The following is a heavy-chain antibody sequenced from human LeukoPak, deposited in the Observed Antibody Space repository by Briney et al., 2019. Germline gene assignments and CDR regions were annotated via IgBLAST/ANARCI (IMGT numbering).Heavy chain of an antibody. J-gene: IGHJ4*02. Sequence: GASVKVSCKASGGTFSSYAISWVRQAPGQGLEWMGGIIPIFGTANYAQKFQGRVTITADESTSTAYMELSSLRSADTAVYYCASFRGRYCRGGSCLQRFDYWGQGTLVTVSS. CDR2: IIPIFGTA. CDR1: GGTFSSYA. CDR3: ASFRGRYCRGGSCLQRFDY. V-gene: IGHV1-69*13. D-gene: IGHD2-15*01.